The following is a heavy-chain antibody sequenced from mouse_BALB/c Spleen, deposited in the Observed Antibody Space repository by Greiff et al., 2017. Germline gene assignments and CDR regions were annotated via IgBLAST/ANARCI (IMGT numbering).Heavy chain of an antibody. D-gene: IGHD1-1*01. CDR2: ISSGGST. CDR1: GFTFSSYA. CDR3: ARDNYGSPVAY. V-gene: IGHV5-6-5*01. J-gene: IGHJ3*01. Sequence: VQLKESGGGLVKPGGSLKLSCAASGFTFSSYAMSWVRQTPEKRLEWVASISSGGSTYYPDSVKGRFTISRDNARNILYLQMSSLRSEDTAMYYCARDNYGSPVAYWGQGTLVTVSA.